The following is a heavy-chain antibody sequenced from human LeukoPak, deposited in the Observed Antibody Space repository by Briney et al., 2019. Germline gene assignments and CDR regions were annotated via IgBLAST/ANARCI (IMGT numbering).Heavy chain of an antibody. V-gene: IGHV3-48*01. CDR3: ARGVRSQYSSSWYVWDDYHYGMDV. J-gene: IGHJ6*02. CDR2: VSSSSSAI. Sequence: GGSLRLSCAASGFTFSSYSMNWVRQAPGKGLEWVSYVSSSSSAIYYADSVKGRFTISRDNAKNSLYLQMNSLRAEDTAVYYCARGVRSQYSSSWYVWDDYHYGMDVWGQGTTVTVSS. D-gene: IGHD6-13*01. CDR1: GFTFSSYS.